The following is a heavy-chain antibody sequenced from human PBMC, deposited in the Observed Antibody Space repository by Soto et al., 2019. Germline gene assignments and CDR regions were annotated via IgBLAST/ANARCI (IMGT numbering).Heavy chain of an antibody. J-gene: IGHJ4*02. V-gene: IGHV1-3*04. CDR1: GYPFSSYT. D-gene: IGHD3-9*01. CDR2: INTANGNT. Sequence: ASVKVSCKASGYPFSSYTIHWVRQAPGQGLEWMGWINTANGNTKYSQKVQGRVTFTRDTSASTAYLELSSLRSEDTAVYYCARESYFNVMNCFDNWGQGTLVTVS. CDR3: ARESYFNVMNCFDN.